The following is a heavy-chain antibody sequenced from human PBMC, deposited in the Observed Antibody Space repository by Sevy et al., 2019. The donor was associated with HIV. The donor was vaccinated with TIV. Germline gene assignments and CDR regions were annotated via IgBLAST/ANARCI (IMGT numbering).Heavy chain of an antibody. J-gene: IGHJ4*02. V-gene: IGHV3-15*07. CDR3: STDDLISY. Sequence: GGSLRVSCTASGFDFPNAWMNWVRQVPGKGLEWVGHIKSITDGGAADYAAPVKGRFTISRHDSKNTLYLQMNSLKVEDTAVYFCSTDDLISYWGRGTLVTVSS. CDR1: GFDFPNAW. CDR2: IKSITDGGAA. D-gene: IGHD3-3*02.